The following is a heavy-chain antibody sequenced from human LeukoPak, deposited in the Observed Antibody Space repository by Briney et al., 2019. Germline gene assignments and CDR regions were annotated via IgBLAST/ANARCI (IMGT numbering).Heavy chain of an antibody. CDR2: IYYSGST. CDR3: ARRSSGYYYGMDV. D-gene: IGHD6-19*01. V-gene: IGHV4-31*03. Sequence: SETLSLTCTVSGSSISSGGYYWSWIRQHPGKGLEWIGYIYYSGSTYYNPSLKSRVTISVDTSKNQFSLKLSSVTAADTAVYYCARRSSGYYYGMDVWGQGTTVTVSS. J-gene: IGHJ6*02. CDR1: GSSISSGGYY.